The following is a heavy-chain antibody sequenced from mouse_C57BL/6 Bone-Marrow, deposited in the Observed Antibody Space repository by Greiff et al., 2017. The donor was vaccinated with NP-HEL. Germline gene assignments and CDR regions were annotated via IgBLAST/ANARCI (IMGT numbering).Heavy chain of an antibody. V-gene: IGHV1-53*01. D-gene: IGHD3-2*02. J-gene: IGHJ2*01. CDR1: GYTFTSYW. Sequence: QVQLQQPGTELVKPGASVKLSCKASGYTFTSYWMHWVKQRPGQGLEWIGTINPSTGGTNYNEKFKSKATLTVDKSSRTAYMQLSSLTSEDSAVYECARVEGSGHLDYWGQGTTLTVSS. CDR3: ARVEGSGHLDY. CDR2: INPSTGGT.